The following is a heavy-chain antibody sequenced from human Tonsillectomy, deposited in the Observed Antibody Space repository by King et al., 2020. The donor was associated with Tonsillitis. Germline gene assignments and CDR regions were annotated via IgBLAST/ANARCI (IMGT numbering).Heavy chain of an antibody. CDR3: ARETGTGDLAFDI. D-gene: IGHD3-9*01. J-gene: IGHJ3*02. CDR1: GYTFSDYY. V-gene: IGHV1-2*02. Sequence: QLVQSGAEVKKPGASVKVSCKASGYTFSDYYMHWVRQAPGQGLEWMGWINPNIGGTNYAQNFQDRVTMTRDTSISTAYMELSSLRSDDTAVYYCARETGTGDLAFDIWGQGTMVTVSP. CDR2: INPNIGGT.